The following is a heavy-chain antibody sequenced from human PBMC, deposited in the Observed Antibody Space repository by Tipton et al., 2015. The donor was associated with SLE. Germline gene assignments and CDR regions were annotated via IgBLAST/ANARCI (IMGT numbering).Heavy chain of an antibody. CDR3: ARAGAGYYYYSYMDV. CDR1: GGSISSGSYY. CDR2: IYTSGST. V-gene: IGHV4-61*02. J-gene: IGHJ6*03. Sequence: LRLSCTVSGGSISSGSYYWSWIRQPAGKGLEWIGRIYTSGSTNYNPSPKSRVTISVDTSKNQFSLKLSSVTAADTAVYYCARAGAGYYYYSYMDVWGKGTTLTVSS.